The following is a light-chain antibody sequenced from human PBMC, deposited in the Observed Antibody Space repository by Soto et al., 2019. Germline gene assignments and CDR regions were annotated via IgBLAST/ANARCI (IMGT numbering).Light chain of an antibody. J-gene: IGLJ1*01. Sequence: QSALTQPASVSGSPGQSITISCTGTSSDVGGYNYVSWYQQHPGKAPKLMIYDVSNRPSGVSNRFSGSKSGNTASLTISGLQAEDEADYYFSSYTSSSNYVFGTGTKVTVL. CDR2: DVS. CDR3: SSYTSSSNYV. CDR1: SSDVGGYNY. V-gene: IGLV2-14*01.